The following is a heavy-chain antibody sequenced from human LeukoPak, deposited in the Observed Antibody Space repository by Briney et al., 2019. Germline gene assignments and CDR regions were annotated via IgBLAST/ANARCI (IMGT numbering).Heavy chain of an antibody. V-gene: IGHV3-7*01. D-gene: IGHD1-26*01. J-gene: IGHJ4*02. CDR3: ARAVGAFYSDY. CDR2: IKQDGSEK. CDR1: GFTFSSYW. Sequence: GGSLRLSCAASGFTFSSYWMSWVRQAPGKGLEWVANIKQDGSEKDYVDSVKGRFTISRDNAKNSLYLHMNSLRAEDTAVYYCARAVGAFYSDYWGQGTLVTASS.